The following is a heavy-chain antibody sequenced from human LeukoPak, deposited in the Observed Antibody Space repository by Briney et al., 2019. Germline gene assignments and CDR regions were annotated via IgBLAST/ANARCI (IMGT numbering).Heavy chain of an antibody. CDR3: ARDRFWSGYYDGGFDY. D-gene: IGHD3-3*01. CDR1: GFTLRSYV. Sequence: GGSLRLSCVASGFTLRSYVMNWVRQTPGKGLEWVSSISGSGDRTFYADSVKGRFSISRDNSKNTLYLQVNGLRTEDTAVYYCARDRFWSGYYDGGFDYWGQGTLVTVSS. CDR2: ISGSGDRT. V-gene: IGHV3-23*01. J-gene: IGHJ4*02.